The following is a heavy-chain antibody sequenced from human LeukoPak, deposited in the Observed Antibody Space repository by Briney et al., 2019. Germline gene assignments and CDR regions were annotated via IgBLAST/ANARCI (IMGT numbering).Heavy chain of an antibody. J-gene: IGHJ5*02. D-gene: IGHD4-23*01. CDR2: IKSKTDGGTA. CDR1: GFTVSNVW. V-gene: IGHV3-15*01. Sequence: GGSPRDSCAASGFTVSNVWLSWVRQTPGKGLEWVGRIKSKTDGGTADYAAPVKGRFTISRDDSKDTLYLQMNSLKTEDTAVYYCTTESHGGNDAWGRATLVTVSS. CDR3: TTESHGGNDA.